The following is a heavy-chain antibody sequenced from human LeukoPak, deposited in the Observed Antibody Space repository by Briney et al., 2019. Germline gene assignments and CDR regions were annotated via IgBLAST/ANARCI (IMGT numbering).Heavy chain of an antibody. Sequence: GGSLRLSCAASGFTFSSYALSWVRQAPGKGLEWVSAISGSGGSTYYADSVKGRFTISRDNSKNTLYLQMNSLRAEVTAVYYCAKAGWTGHYFDYWGQGTLVTVSS. CDR1: GFTFSSYA. D-gene: IGHD1-14*01. V-gene: IGHV3-23*01. CDR2: ISGSGGST. J-gene: IGHJ4*02. CDR3: AKAGWTGHYFDY.